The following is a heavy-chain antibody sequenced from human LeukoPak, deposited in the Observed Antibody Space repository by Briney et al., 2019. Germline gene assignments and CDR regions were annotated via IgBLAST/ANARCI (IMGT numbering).Heavy chain of an antibody. CDR1: GFTFSSYG. CDR2: IWYDGSNK. CDR3: ARPGIAAAGTIGY. Sequence: GGSLRLSCAASGFTFSSYGMHWVRQAPGKGLEWVAVIWYDGSNKYYADSVKGRFTISRDNSKNTLYLQMNSLRAEDTAVYYCARPGIAAAGTIGYWGQGTLVTVSS. J-gene: IGHJ4*02. D-gene: IGHD6-13*01. V-gene: IGHV3-33*01.